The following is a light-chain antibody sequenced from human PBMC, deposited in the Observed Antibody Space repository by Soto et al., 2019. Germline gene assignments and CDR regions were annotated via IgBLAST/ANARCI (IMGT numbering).Light chain of an antibody. J-gene: IGLJ3*02. V-gene: IGLV1-51*01. CDR1: ISNIGSND. CDR2: DND. CDR3: GTWDSSLSVGV. Sequence: QSVLTQPPSVSVAPGQKVTISCSGSISNIGSNDVSWYQQLPGTAPKVLIYDNDKRPSGIPDRFSGSKSGTSATLGITGLQTGDEADYYCGTWDSSLSVGVFGGGTKLTVL.